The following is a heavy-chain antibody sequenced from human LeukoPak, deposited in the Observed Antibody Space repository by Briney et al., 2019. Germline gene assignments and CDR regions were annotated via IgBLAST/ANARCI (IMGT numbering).Heavy chain of an antibody. D-gene: IGHD6-6*01. CDR3: ARDWRYSSSPTDYYYYYMDV. CDR1: GYTFTGYY. J-gene: IGHJ6*03. Sequence: SVKVSCKASGYTFTGYYMHWVRQAPGQGLEWMGGIIPIFGTANYAQKFQGRVTITTDESTSTAYMELSSLRSEDTAVYYCARDWRYSSSPTDYYYYYMDVWGKGTTVTVSS. CDR2: IIPIFGTA. V-gene: IGHV1-69*05.